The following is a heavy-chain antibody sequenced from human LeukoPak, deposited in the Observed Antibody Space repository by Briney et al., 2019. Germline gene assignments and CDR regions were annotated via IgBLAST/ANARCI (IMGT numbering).Heavy chain of an antibody. CDR3: ARVRSGYPLDN. D-gene: IGHD3-22*01. Sequence: SVKVSCKASGGTFSSSAITWVRQAPGQGLEWMGGIIPILDTANYAQMFQGRVTITADKSTSTVYMELSSLRSEDTAVYFCARVRSGYPLDNWGQGTLVTVSS. J-gene: IGHJ4*02. CDR1: GGTFSSSA. V-gene: IGHV1-69*10. CDR2: IIPILDTA.